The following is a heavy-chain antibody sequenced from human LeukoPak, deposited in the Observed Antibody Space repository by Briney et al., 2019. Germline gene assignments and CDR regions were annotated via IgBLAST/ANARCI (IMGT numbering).Heavy chain of an antibody. CDR3: ARSAYCTSTSCLNGRGAFDI. D-gene: IGHD2-2*01. CDR1: GFTFCSYS. J-gene: IGHJ3*02. CDR2: ISSSISPI. V-gene: IGHV3-48*04. Sequence: GGCLRLSCAASGFTFCSYSVNWVRQAPGKGLGWGSYISSSISPIYYADSVKGRFTISRDNAKNSLYLQMSSLRAEDTAVYYCARSAYCTSTSCLNGRGAFDIWGQGTMVTVSS.